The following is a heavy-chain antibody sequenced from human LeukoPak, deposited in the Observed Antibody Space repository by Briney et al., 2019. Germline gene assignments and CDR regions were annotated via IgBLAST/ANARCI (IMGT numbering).Heavy chain of an antibody. Sequence: ASVKVSCKASGYTFTSYYMHWVRQAPGQGLEWMGIINPSGGSTSYAQKFQGRVTMTRDTSTSTAYMELSSLRSEDTAVYYCARDQIAYCSSTSCYNFDYWGQGTLVTVSS. D-gene: IGHD2-2*01. CDR2: INPSGGST. CDR3: ARDQIAYCSSTSCYNFDY. V-gene: IGHV1-46*01. CDR1: GYTFTSYY. J-gene: IGHJ4*02.